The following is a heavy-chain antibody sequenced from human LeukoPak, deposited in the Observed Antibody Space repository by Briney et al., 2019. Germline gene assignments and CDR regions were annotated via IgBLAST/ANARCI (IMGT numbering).Heavy chain of an antibody. CDR3: ARKTYYYDSSGYHY. J-gene: IGHJ4*02. V-gene: IGHV4-34*01. D-gene: IGHD3-22*01. CDR2: INHSGST. Sequence: SETLSLTCAVYGGSFSGYYWSWIRQPPGKGPEWIGEINHSGSTNYNPSLKSRVTISVDTSKNQFSLKLSSVTAADTAVYYCARKTYYYDSSGYHYWGQGTLVAVSS. CDR1: GGSFSGYY.